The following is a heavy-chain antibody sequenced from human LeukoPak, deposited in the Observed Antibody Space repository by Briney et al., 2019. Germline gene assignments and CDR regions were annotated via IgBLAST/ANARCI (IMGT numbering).Heavy chain of an antibody. D-gene: IGHD5-24*01. CDR2: ISSSGST. CDR3: ARGRDMANPGSFDY. J-gene: IGHJ4*02. V-gene: IGHV4-4*07. CDR1: GGSVSTYY. Sequence: PSETLSLTCSVSGGSVSTYYWSWIRQSAGKGMEWIGRISSSGSTKYTPSLQSRVTMSVDPSKNQFSLTLSSVTAADTAVYYCARGRDMANPGSFDYWGQGTLVTVSS.